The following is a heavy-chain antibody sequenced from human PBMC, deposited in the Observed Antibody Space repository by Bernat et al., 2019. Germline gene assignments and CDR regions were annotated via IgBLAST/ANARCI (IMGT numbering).Heavy chain of an antibody. CDR3: ARLSALLWCGEFFPHDYYGMDV. D-gene: IGHD3-10*01. V-gene: IGHV4-39*02. CDR2: SYYSGST. CDR1: GGPSSSRSYY. Sequence: RRGGGGPGGVEAAESLSVTCTGSGGPSSSRSYYWGWIRQPPGKGLEWMGRSYYSGSTYYNPSLKSRVTISVDTSKNHFSLELSSVTAADTAVYYCARLSALLWCGEFFPHDYYGMDVWGQGTTVTVSS. J-gene: IGHJ6*02.